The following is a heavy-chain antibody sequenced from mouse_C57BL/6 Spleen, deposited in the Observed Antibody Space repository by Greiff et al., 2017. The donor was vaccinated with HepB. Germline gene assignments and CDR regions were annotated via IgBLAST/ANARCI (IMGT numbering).Heavy chain of an antibody. V-gene: IGHV5-17*01. CDR3: ARINYVYAMDY. J-gene: IGHJ4*01. Sequence: EVQRVESGGGLVKPGGSLKLSCAASGFTFSDYGMHWVRQAPEKGLEWVAYISSGSSTIYYADTVKGRFTISRDNAKNTLFLQMTSLRSEDTAMYYCARINYVYAMDYWGQGTSVTVSS. CDR1: GFTFSDYG. D-gene: IGHD2-1*01. CDR2: ISSGSSTI.